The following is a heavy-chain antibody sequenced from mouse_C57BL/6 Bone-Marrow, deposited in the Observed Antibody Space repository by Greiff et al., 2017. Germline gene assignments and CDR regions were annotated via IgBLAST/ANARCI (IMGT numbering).Heavy chain of an antibody. D-gene: IGHD2-4*01. CDR3: ARSPDYDYDLYAMDY. V-gene: IGHV14-2*01. CDR1: GFNIKDYY. CDR2: IDPEDGDT. Sequence: VQLQESGAELVKPGASVKLSCTASGFNIKDYYMHWVKQRTEQGLEWIGRIDPEDGDTKYAPKFQGKATITADTSSNTAYLQLSSLTSEDTAVXYCARSPDYDYDLYAMDYWGQGTSVTVSS. J-gene: IGHJ4*01.